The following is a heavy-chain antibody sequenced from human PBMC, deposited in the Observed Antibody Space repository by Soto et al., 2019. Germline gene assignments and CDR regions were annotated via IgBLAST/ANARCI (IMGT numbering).Heavy chain of an antibody. J-gene: IGHJ6*02. CDR3: AKEMYIYGPMDV. D-gene: IGHD5-18*01. Sequence: GGSLRLSCAASGFTFSTYAMHWVRQAPGKGLEWVTLISYDGSTKYYADSVRGRFTISRDNSKNTLYLQMNSLRAEDTAVYYCAKEMYIYGPMDVWGQGTTVTVSS. CDR1: GFTFSTYA. V-gene: IGHV3-30*04. CDR2: ISYDGSTK.